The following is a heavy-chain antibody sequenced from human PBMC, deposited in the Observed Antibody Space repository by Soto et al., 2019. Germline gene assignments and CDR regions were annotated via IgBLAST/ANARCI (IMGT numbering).Heavy chain of an antibody. V-gene: IGHV4-59*02. D-gene: IGHD2-21*02. Sequence: KTSETLSLTCTVSGGSVNSYYWSWIRKPPGKGLEWIGYIFYSGSTKSNPSLKSRVTMSVDMSQNQFSLRLTSVTAADTAVYYCARVFPSYCGGDCSYFDSWGQGTLVTVSS. CDR2: IFYSGST. CDR3: ARVFPSYCGGDCSYFDS. J-gene: IGHJ4*02. CDR1: GGSVNSYY.